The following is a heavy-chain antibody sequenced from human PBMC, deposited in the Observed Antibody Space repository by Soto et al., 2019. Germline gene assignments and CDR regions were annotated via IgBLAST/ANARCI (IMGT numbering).Heavy chain of an antibody. D-gene: IGHD2-15*01. J-gene: IGHJ5*02. CDR3: ARIHGGSWWIDP. CDR2: VYLSGTT. Sequence: SETLSLTCTVSGDPLSSFYWTWIRQSPGKGLEWIGYVYLSGTTNYNPSFKSRVTMSVDTSKNQFSLTLTSVTVADTAVYYCARIHGGSWWIDPWGQGTLVTVSS. V-gene: IGHV4-59*01. CDR1: GDPLSSFY.